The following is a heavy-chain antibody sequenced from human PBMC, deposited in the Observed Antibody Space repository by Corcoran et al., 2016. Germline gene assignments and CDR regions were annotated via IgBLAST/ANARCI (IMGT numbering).Heavy chain of an antibody. CDR3: AREGIAVAGTSGAFDI. CDR2: IYYSGST. CDR1: GGSISSYY. J-gene: IGHJ3*02. Sequence: QVQLQESGPGLVKPSETLSLTCTVSGGSISSYYWSWIRQPPGKGLEWIGYIYYSGSTNYNPSLKSRVTISVDTSKNQFSLKLSSVTTAVTAVYYCAREGIAVAGTSGAFDIWGQGTMVTVSS. V-gene: IGHV4-59*01. D-gene: IGHD6-19*01.